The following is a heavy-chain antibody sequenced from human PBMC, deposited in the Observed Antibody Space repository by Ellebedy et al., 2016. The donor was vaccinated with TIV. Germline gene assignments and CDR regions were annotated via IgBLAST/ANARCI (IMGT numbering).Heavy chain of an antibody. J-gene: IGHJ2*01. Sequence: SETLSLTCTVSGGSITNYYWSWIRQPPGKGLEWIGYIYYTGITSYKPSLKSRVTILVDSSKNQFSLNLSSVTAADTAVYYCARRGYYGSGSYNNPYWYFDLWGRGTLVTVSS. D-gene: IGHD3-10*01. CDR2: IYYTGIT. V-gene: IGHV4-59*08. CDR3: ARRGYYGSGSYNNPYWYFDL. CDR1: GGSITNYY.